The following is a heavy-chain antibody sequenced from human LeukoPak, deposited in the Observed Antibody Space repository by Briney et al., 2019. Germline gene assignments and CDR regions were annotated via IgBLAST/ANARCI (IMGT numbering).Heavy chain of an antibody. Sequence: SQTLSLTCTVSGGSISSGSYYWSWIRQPAGKGLEWIGRIYTSGSTNYNPSLKSRVTISVDTSKNQFSLKLSSVTAADTAVYYCATGRDGYNRDALDIWGQGTMVTVSS. J-gene: IGHJ3*02. CDR2: IYTSGST. D-gene: IGHD5-24*01. V-gene: IGHV4-61*02. CDR3: ATGRDGYNRDALDI. CDR1: GGSISSGSYY.